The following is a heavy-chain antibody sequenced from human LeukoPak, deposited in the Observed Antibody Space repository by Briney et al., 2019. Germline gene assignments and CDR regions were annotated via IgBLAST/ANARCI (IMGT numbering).Heavy chain of an antibody. J-gene: IGHJ4*02. CDR1: GYTFTSYY. V-gene: IGHV1-46*01. CDR3: AREESGGYFDY. CDR2: INTSGGGT. Sequence: ASVKFSCKASGYTFTSYYMHWVRQAPGQGLEWIGIINTSGGGTNYAQKFQGRVTMTRDTSTSTVYMELGSLTSEDTAVYYCAREESGGYFDYWGQGNLGTVSS. D-gene: IGHD2-8*02.